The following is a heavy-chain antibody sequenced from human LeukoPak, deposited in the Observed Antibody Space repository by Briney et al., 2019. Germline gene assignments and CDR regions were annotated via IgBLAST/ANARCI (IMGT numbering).Heavy chain of an antibody. V-gene: IGHV5-51*01. J-gene: IGHJ3*02. Sequence: GESLKISCKGSGYTFTTYWIGWVRQMPGKGLEWMGIIFPADSDTKYSPSFQGQATMSADKSICTAYLQWSSLKASDTATYYCARPGGYCSGNTCEGAFDIWGQGTVVTVSS. CDR1: GYTFTTYW. CDR3: ARPGGYCSGNTCEGAFDI. D-gene: IGHD2-15*01. CDR2: IFPADSDT.